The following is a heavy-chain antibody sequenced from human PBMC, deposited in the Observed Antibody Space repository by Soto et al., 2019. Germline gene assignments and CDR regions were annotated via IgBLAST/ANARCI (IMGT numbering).Heavy chain of an antibody. Sequence: QVQLQESGPGLVKPSETLSLTCAVSGASVSRIGFHRGWIRQPPGQGLEWIGSIYDAGTTFYNPSLKSRVTISADTSKNHFSLRLTSVTAADTAVYYCARRGSGHTFDYWGQGTLVTVSS. J-gene: IGHJ4*02. V-gene: IGHV4-39*01. D-gene: IGHD3-10*01. CDR2: IYDAGTT. CDR3: ARRGSGHTFDY. CDR1: GASVSRIGFH.